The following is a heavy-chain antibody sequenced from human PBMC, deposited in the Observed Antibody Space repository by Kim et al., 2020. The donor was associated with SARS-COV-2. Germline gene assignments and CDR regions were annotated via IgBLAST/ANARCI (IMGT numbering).Heavy chain of an antibody. CDR1: GGSFSGYY. Sequence: SETLSLTCAVYGGSFSGYYWSWIRQPPGKGLEWIGEINHSGSTNYNPSLKSRVTISVDTSKNQFSLKLSSVTAADTAVYYCARGNSWGVDYWGQGTLVTVSS. V-gene: IGHV4-34*01. CDR3: ARGNSWGVDY. J-gene: IGHJ4*02. CDR2: INHSGST. D-gene: IGHD7-27*01.